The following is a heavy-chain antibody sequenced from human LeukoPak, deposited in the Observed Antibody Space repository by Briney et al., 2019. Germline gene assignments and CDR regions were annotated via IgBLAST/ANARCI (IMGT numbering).Heavy chain of an antibody. CDR2: ISGSSSAI. J-gene: IGHJ5*02. CDR1: GFTFSAYN. Sequence: GGSLGLSCAASGFTFSAYNMIWVRQAPGKGLEWLSYISGSSSAIYYADSVQGRFTISRDNAKNSLSLQMSSLRVEDTAVYYCVRDRTLGVRDGFILAWGQGTLVTVSS. CDR3: VRDRTLGVRDGFILA. V-gene: IGHV3-48*01. D-gene: IGHD5-24*01.